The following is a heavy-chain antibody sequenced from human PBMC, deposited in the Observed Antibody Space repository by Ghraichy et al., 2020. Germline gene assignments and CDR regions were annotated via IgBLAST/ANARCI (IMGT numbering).Heavy chain of an antibody. Sequence: GESLNISCAASGFTFSSYSMNWVRQAPGKGLEWVSSISSSSSYIYYADSVKGRFTISRDNAKNSLYLQMNSLRAEATAVYYCARDPRQRTYYYDSSGYYSIVDYWGKGTLDAVSS. CDR1: GFTFSSYS. V-gene: IGHV3-21*01. D-gene: IGHD3-22*01. CDR3: ARDPRQRTYYYDSSGYYSIVDY. CDR2: ISSSSSYI. J-gene: IGHJ4*02.